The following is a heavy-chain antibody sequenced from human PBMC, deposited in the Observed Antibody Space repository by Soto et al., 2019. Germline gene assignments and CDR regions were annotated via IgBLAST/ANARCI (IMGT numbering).Heavy chain of an antibody. CDR3: ARRDKYGGNSYYYYGMDV. CDR2: VIPIFGTA. Sequence: SVKVSCKASGGTFSSYAISWVRQAPGQGLEWMGGVIPIFGTANYAQKFQGRVTITADESTSTAYMELSSLRSEDTAVYYCARRDKYGGNSYYYYGMDVWGQGTTVTVSS. V-gene: IGHV1-69*13. CDR1: GGTFSSYA. D-gene: IGHD2-15*01. J-gene: IGHJ6*02.